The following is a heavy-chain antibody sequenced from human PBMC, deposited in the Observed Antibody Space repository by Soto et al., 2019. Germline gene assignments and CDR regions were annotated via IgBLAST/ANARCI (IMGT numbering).Heavy chain of an antibody. D-gene: IGHD3-3*02. Sequence: QLQESGPGLVKPSETLSLTCNVSGRSMISYYWSWIRQPAGKGLEWIGRIYTGGNTNYNPSLKGRVTMQVDTSKSQFSLSLTSVTAADTAVYYCAREGDDRHFFFDSWGQGTLVTVSS. V-gene: IGHV4-4*07. CDR3: AREGDDRHFFFDS. CDR2: IYTGGNT. J-gene: IGHJ4*02. CDR1: GRSMISYY.